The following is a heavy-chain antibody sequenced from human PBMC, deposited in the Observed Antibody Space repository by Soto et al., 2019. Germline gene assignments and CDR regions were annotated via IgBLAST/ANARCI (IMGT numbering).Heavy chain of an antibody. J-gene: IGHJ4*02. CDR3: ERSGRSWTFDY. CDR1: GGSISSSSYY. V-gene: IGHV4-39*01. Sequence: SETLSLTCTVSGGSISSSSYYWGWIRQPPGKGLEYIGSIYYSGSTYYNPSLKSRVNISVDTSKNQFSLKLSSVTAADTAVYYCERSGRSWTFDYWGQGSLVTVSS. D-gene: IGHD6-13*01. CDR2: IYYSGST.